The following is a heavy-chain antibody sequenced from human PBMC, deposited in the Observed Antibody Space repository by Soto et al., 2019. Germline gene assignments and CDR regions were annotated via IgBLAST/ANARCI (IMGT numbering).Heavy chain of an antibody. V-gene: IGHV3-23*01. Sequence: GGSLRLSCAASGFTFSSYAMSWVRQAPGKGLEWVSAISGSGGSTYYADSVKGRFTISRDNSKNTLYLQMNSLRAEDTAVYYCAKASVYGSGSNYYYGMDVWGQGTTVTVS. CDR1: GFTFSSYA. CDR3: AKASVYGSGSNYYYGMDV. D-gene: IGHD3-10*01. CDR2: ISGSGGST. J-gene: IGHJ6*02.